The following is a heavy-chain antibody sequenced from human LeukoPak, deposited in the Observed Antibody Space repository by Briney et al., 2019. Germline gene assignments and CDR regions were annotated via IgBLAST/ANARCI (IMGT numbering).Heavy chain of an antibody. CDR1: GYTFIDYY. J-gene: IGHJ4*01. CDR2: INPNSGDT. CDR3: AGGPTRDSPHPYFDF. Sequence: ASVKVSCKSSGYTFIDYYIQWVPQAPGQGRQWMGWINPNSGDTNYAQKFQGRVTMTRDTSINTVFMELSRLTSDDTAMYFCAGGPTRDSPHPYFDFWGQGTLVTVSS. D-gene: IGHD4-11*01. V-gene: IGHV1-2*02.